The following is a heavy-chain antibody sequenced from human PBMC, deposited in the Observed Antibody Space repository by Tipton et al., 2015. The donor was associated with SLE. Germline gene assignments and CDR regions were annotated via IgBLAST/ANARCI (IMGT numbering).Heavy chain of an antibody. CDR2: ISYDGNNK. D-gene: IGHD6-19*01. Sequence: SLRLSCAASGFTFSSYAMHWVRQAPGKGLEWVAIISYDGNNKYYADSVKGRFTISRDNSKNTLYVQMNSLRAEDTAVYYCARGAEAVEPPTWFDPWGQGTLVTVSS. CDR1: GFTFSSYA. J-gene: IGHJ5*02. V-gene: IGHV3-30-3*01. CDR3: ARGAEAVEPPTWFDP.